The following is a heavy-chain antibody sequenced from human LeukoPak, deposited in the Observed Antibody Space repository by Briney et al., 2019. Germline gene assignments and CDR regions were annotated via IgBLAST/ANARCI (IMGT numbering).Heavy chain of an antibody. CDR2: INAGNGNT. D-gene: IGHD5/OR15-5a*01. Sequence: ASVKVSCKASGYTFTNYAVNWVRQAPGQRLEWMGWINAGNGNTKYSQEFQGRVTIIRDASASTVYMELSSLRSDDMAVYYCARGIWSSHSVGYYFDFWGQGALVTVSS. J-gene: IGHJ4*02. CDR1: GYTFTNYA. CDR3: ARGIWSSHSVGYYFDF. V-gene: IGHV1-3*03.